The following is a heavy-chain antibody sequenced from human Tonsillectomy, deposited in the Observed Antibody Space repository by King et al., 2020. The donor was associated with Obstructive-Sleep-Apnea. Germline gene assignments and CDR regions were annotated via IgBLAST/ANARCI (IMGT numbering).Heavy chain of an antibody. Sequence: VQLVESGGGVVQPGRSLRLSCAASGLTFNTYGMHWVRQAPGKGLEWVAVIWHDGGEKYYADPVKGRFTISRDNSKNTLYLQMNSLRAEDTAVYYCASQKYSTNWYAVDYWGQGTLVTVSS. CDR1: GLTFNTYG. CDR3: ASQKYSTNWYAVDY. D-gene: IGHD1-20*01. V-gene: IGHV3-33*01. CDR2: IWHDGGEK. J-gene: IGHJ4*02.